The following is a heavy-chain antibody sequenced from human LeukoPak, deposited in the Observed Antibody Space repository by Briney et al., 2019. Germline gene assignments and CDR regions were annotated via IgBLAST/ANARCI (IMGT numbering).Heavy chain of an antibody. J-gene: IGHJ4*02. CDR1: GYTLTELS. CDR3: VCCSSTSCYGGYYFDY. D-gene: IGHD2-2*01. CDR2: FDPEDGET. Sequence: ASVKVSFKVSGYTLTELSMHWVRQAPGKGLEGMGGFDPEDGETIYAQKFQGRVTMTEDTSTDTAYMELSSLRSEDTAVYYCVCCSSTSCYGGYYFDYWGQGTLVTVSS. V-gene: IGHV1-24*01.